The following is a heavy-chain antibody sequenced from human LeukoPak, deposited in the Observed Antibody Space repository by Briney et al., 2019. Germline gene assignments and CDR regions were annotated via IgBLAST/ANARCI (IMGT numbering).Heavy chain of an antibody. Sequence: GGSLRLSCAASGFPFITYAMSWVGQAPGKGLEWVSAISSRGGSTYYADSVKGPFTISRDNSNNPLYLEMSSLRAEETAVYYCAKGRVSDYWGQGTLVTVSS. CDR2: ISSRGGST. CDR1: GFPFITYA. D-gene: IGHD4-11*01. V-gene: IGHV3-23*01. J-gene: IGHJ4*02. CDR3: AKGRVSDY.